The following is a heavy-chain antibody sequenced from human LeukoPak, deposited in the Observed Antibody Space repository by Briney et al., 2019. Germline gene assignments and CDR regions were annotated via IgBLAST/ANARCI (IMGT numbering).Heavy chain of an antibody. CDR2: ISYDGSNK. CDR1: GFTFSTYG. D-gene: IGHD3-10*01. CDR3: SSGARFGELLSPLDY. Sequence: GGSLRLSCAASGFTFSTYGMRWVRQAPGKGLEWVAVISYDGSNKYYADSVKGRFTISRDNSENTLYLQMNSLRAEDTAVYYCSSGARFGELLSPLDYWGQGTLVTVSS. J-gene: IGHJ4*02. V-gene: IGHV3-30*03.